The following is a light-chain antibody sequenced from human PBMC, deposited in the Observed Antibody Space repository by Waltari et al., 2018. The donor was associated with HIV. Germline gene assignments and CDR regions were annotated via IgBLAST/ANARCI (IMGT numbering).Light chain of an antibody. Sequence: QPVLTQSSSASASLGSSVKLTCTLTSGHSRNIIAWHHQQPGKAPRYLMKLEGGGGYSKGSGVPDRFSGSSSGADRYLTISNLQFEDEADYYCETWDSSTWVFGGGTKVTVL. J-gene: IGLJ3*02. CDR1: SGHSRNI. CDR2: LEGGGGY. V-gene: IGLV4-60*02. CDR3: ETWDSSTWV.